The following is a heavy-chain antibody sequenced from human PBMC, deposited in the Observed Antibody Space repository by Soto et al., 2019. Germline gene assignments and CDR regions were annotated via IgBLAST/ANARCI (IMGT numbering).Heavy chain of an antibody. CDR3: ARDNYCSSTRCYSDLDGIEVVRPYNWFDP. J-gene: IGHJ5*02. D-gene: IGHD2-2*01. CDR1: GGSISSGGYY. V-gene: IGHV4-31*03. CDR2: IYYSGST. Sequence: TLSLTCTVSGGSISSGGYYWSWIRQHPGKGLEWIGYIYYSGSTYYNPSLKSRVTISVDTSKNQFSLKLSSVTAADTAVYYCARDNYCSSTRCYSDLDGIEVVRPYNWFDPWGQGTRVTVSS.